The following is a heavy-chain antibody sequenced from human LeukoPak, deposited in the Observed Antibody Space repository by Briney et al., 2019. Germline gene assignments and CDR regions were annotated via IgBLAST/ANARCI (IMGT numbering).Heavy chain of an antibody. CDR2: IKPDGSEK. J-gene: IGHJ6*02. CDR3: GWHYGMDV. Sequence: GGSLRLSCAASGYTISSYWMAWVRQAPGKGLEWVANIKPDGSEKYYVDSVKGRFTVSRDNSKNTLYLQMNSLRAEDTAVYYCGWHYGMDVWGQGTTVTVSS. CDR1: GYTISSYW. V-gene: IGHV3-7*03. D-gene: IGHD6-13*01.